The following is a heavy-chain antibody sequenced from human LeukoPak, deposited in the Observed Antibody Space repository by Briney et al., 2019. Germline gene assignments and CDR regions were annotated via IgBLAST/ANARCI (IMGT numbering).Heavy chain of an antibody. J-gene: IGHJ4*02. Sequence: SETLSLTCTVSGGSIGSSSYYWGWIRQPPGKGLEWIGSIYYSGSTYYNPSLKSRVTISVDTSKNQFSLKLSSVTAADTAVYYCARTSYYYGSGSYSAKSDYWGQGTLVTVSS. CDR3: ARTSYYYGSGSYSAKSDY. CDR2: IYYSGST. D-gene: IGHD3-10*01. V-gene: IGHV4-39*07. CDR1: GGSIGSSSYY.